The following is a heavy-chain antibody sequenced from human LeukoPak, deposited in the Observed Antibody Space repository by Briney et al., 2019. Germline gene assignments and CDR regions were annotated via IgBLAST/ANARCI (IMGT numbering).Heavy chain of an antibody. V-gene: IGHV1-18*01. J-gene: IGHJ4*02. CDR3: ARGGSWCTDGVCYYYFDY. Sequence: ASVKVSCKGSGYSFISYGISWVRQAPGQGLEWMGWISAYNGNTNSAQKLQGRVTMTTDASTSTAYMELRSLRSDDTAIYYCARGGSWCTDGVCYYYFDYWGQGSLVTLSS. D-gene: IGHD2-8*01. CDR1: GYSFISYG. CDR2: ISAYNGNT.